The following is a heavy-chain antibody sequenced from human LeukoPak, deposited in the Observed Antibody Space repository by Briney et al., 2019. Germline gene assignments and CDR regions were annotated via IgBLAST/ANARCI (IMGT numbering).Heavy chain of an antibody. D-gene: IGHD4-17*01. J-gene: IGHJ4*02. Sequence: GGSLRLSCAASGFTFSGSAVDWVRLASAKGVGWVGRIRSKSNSYATAYAASVKGRFTSSRDNSKNTADLQMNSLKTEDTAGYYCTGLYGDYGVDYWGQGTLVTVSS. CDR2: IRSKSNSYAT. CDR3: TGLYGDYGVDY. CDR1: GFTFSGSA. V-gene: IGHV3-73*01.